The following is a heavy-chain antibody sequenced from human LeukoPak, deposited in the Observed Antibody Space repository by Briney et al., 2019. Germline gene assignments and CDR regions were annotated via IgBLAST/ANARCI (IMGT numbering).Heavy chain of an antibody. Sequence: ASVKVSCKASGYTFTSYGISWVRQAPGQGLEWMGWISAYNGNTNYAQKLQGRVTMTTDTSTSTAYMELRSLRSDDTAVYYCARDPALPTTVVTPPLDYWGQGTLVTVSS. J-gene: IGHJ4*02. CDR3: ARDPALPTTVVTPPLDY. D-gene: IGHD4-23*01. CDR1: GYTFTSYG. V-gene: IGHV1-18*01. CDR2: ISAYNGNT.